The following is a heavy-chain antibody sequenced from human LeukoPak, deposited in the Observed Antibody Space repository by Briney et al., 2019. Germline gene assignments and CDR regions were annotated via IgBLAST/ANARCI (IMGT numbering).Heavy chain of an antibody. CDR2: VSNDGSNQ. J-gene: IGHJ4*02. Sequence: GRSLRLSCAASGFTFTYYAMHWVRQAPGKGLEWVSVVSNDGSNQDYTDSVKGRFIISRDDSKSTVYLQMNSLRVEDTAVYYCARGYFRRDYYDSSGLGKELFDYWGQGTLVTVSS. V-gene: IGHV3-30-3*01. CDR1: GFTFTYYA. D-gene: IGHD3-22*01. CDR3: ARGYFRRDYYDSSGLGKELFDY.